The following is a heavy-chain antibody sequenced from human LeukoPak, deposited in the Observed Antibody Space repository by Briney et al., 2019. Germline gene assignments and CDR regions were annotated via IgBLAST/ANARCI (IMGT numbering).Heavy chain of an antibody. D-gene: IGHD2-2*01. CDR3: ARRGYCNSNSCFEGTWWFDP. J-gene: IGHJ5*02. CDR2: VYSGDSET. V-gene: IGHV5-51*01. CDR1: GYRSVDYL. Sequence: GESLKISCKGSGYRSVDYLIGWVRQMPGKGLEWMGIVYSGDSETRYSPSFQGKVTMSADKSINTAYLKWSSLKASDTAMYYCARRGYCNSNSCFEGTWWFDPWGQGTMVTVSS.